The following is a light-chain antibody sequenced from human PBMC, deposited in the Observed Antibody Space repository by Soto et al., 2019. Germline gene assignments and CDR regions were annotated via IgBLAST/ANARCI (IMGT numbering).Light chain of an antibody. CDR3: CSYAGLDVV. CDR2: EVS. CDR1: SSDVGRYNL. V-gene: IGLV2-23*02. Sequence: QSVLTQPASVSGSPGQSITISCTGTSSDVGRYNLVSWYQQHPGKAPKLMIYEVSKRPSGVSNRLSCSKSGNTASLTISGLQAEDEADYYCCSYAGLDVVFGGGTKVTVL. J-gene: IGLJ2*01.